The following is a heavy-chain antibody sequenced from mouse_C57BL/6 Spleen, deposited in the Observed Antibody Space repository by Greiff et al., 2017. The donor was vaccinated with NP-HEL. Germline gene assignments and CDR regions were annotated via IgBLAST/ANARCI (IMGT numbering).Heavy chain of an antibody. V-gene: IGHV1-61*01. J-gene: IGHJ2*01. CDR1: GYTFTSYW. CDR3: ARRAYYSNYAYYFDY. D-gene: IGHD2-5*01. CDR2: IYPSDSET. Sequence: QVQLKESGAELVRPGSSVKLSCKASGYTFTSYWMDWVKQRPGQGLEWIGNIYPSDSETHYNQKFKDKATLTVDKSSSTAYMQLSSLTSEDSAVYYCARRAYYSNYAYYFDYWGQGTTLTVSS.